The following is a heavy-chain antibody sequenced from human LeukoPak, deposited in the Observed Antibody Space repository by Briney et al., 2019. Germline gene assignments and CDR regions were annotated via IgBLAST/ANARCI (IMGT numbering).Heavy chain of an antibody. CDR2: INHSGST. J-gene: IGHJ4*02. Sequence: SETLSLTCAVYGGSFSGYYWSWIRQPPGKGLEWIGEINHSGSTNYNPSLKSRVTISVDTSKNQFSLKLSSVTAADTAVYYCATPGYSSSWYQGPFDYWGQGTLVTVSS. CDR3: ATPGYSSSWYQGPFDY. V-gene: IGHV4-34*01. CDR1: GGSFSGYY. D-gene: IGHD6-13*01.